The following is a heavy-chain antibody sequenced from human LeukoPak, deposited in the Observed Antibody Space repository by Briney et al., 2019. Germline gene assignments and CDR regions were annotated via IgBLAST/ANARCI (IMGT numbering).Heavy chain of an antibody. CDR2: IYYSGNT. CDR3: ARDLRRRVTAIGYGPNEYYYYMDV. Sequence: PSETLSLTCTVSGGSISSYYWSWIRQPPGKGLEWIGYIYYSGNTNYNPSLKSRVTISVDTSKNQFSLKLSSVTAADTAVYYCARDLRRRVTAIGYGPNEYYYYMDVWGKGTTVTISS. D-gene: IGHD4/OR15-4a*01. CDR1: GGSISSYY. V-gene: IGHV4-59*12. J-gene: IGHJ6*03.